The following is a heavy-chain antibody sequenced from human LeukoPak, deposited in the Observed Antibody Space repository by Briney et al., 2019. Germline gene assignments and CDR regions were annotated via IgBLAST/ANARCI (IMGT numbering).Heavy chain of an antibody. CDR1: GYTLTELS. Sequence: ASVKVSCKVSGYTLTELSMHWMRQAPGKGLEWMGGFDPEDGETIYAQKFQGRVTMTEDTSTDTAYMELSSLRSEDTAVYYCATGRYSSSWPYYWGQGTLVTVSS. V-gene: IGHV1-24*01. D-gene: IGHD6-13*01. CDR2: FDPEDGET. J-gene: IGHJ4*02. CDR3: ATGRYSSSWPYY.